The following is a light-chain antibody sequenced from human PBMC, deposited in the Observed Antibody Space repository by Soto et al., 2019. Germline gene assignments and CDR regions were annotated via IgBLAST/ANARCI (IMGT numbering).Light chain of an antibody. Sequence: QSVLTQPPSVSAAPGQTVTSSCSGSSSNIGKNYVSWYQRLPGTAPKLLIYDNNERSSGIPDRFSGAKSGTSATLGIAGLQTGDEADYYCGTWDTSLSAVVFGGGTKVTVI. V-gene: IGLV1-51*01. CDR3: GTWDTSLSAVV. CDR1: SSNIGKNY. CDR2: DNN. J-gene: IGLJ2*01.